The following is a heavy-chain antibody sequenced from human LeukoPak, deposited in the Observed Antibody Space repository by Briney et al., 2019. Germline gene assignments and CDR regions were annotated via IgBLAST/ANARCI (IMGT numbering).Heavy chain of an antibody. J-gene: IGHJ4*02. CDR3: AGTGGFDY. Sequence: GGSLRLSCAASGFTVSSNYMSWVRQAPGKGLEWVSSITSSSSYIYYADSVKGRFTISRDNAKNSLYLQMNSLRAEDTAVYYCAGTGGFDYWGQGTLVTVSS. D-gene: IGHD3-16*01. CDR1: GFTVSSNY. CDR2: ITSSSSYI. V-gene: IGHV3-21*01.